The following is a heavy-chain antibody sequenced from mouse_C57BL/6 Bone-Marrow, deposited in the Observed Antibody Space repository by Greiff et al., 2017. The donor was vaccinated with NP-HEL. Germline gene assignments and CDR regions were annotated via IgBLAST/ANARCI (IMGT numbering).Heavy chain of an antibody. V-gene: IGHV5-15*01. J-gene: IGHJ4*01. CDR2: ISNLAYSI. CDR3: AREGAYYSNVYAMDY. D-gene: IGHD2-5*01. Sequence: EVKLMESGGGLVQPGGSLKLSCAASGFTFSDYGMAWVRQAPRKGPEWVAFISNLAYSIYYADTVTGRFTISREHATNTLYRERSSLRSEDTAMYYCAREGAYYSNVYAMDYWGQGTSVTVSS. CDR1: GFTFSDYG.